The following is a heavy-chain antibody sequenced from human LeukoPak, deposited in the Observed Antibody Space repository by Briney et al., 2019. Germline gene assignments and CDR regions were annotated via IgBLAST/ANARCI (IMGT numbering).Heavy chain of an antibody. CDR1: GFTFNDYY. CDR2: ISSSGSTI. D-gene: IGHD2-21*02. Sequence: GGSLRLSCAASGFTFNDYYMNYIRQAPGKGLEWVSYISSSGSTIYYADSVKGRFTISRDNAKNSLYLQMNSLRAEDTAVYYCARSTLVVTTILGYWGRGTLVTVSS. V-gene: IGHV3-11*01. J-gene: IGHJ4*02. CDR3: ARSTLVVTTILGY.